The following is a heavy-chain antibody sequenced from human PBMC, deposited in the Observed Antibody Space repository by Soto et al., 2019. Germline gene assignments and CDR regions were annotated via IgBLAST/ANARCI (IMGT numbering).Heavy chain of an antibody. CDR1: GVAVGNFA. D-gene: IGHD2-15*01. V-gene: IGHV3-30-3*01. J-gene: IGHJ6*02. CDR3: ARDYSYQRAMDG. Sequence: PGGSRRPTRADSGVAVGNFAMYWVRQAPGKGLEWVTVISYDGSHKYYADSVKGRFTISRDNSKNTLYLQMNNLRAEDSAVYFCARDYSYQRAMDGWGPGTTVTVSS. CDR2: ISYDGSHK.